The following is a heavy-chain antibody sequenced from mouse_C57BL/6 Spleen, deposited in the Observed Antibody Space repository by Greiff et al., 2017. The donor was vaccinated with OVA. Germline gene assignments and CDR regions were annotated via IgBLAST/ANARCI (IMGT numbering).Heavy chain of an antibody. CDR3: ARTVYYGNPYYFDY. CDR2: IYPGSGST. J-gene: IGHJ2*01. Sequence: QVQLQQPGAELVKPGALVKMSCKASGYTFTSYWITWVKQRPGQGLEWIGDIYPGSGSTNYNEKFKSKATLTVDTSSSTAYMQLSSLTSEDSAVYYCARTVYYGNPYYFDYWGQGTTLTVSS. V-gene: IGHV1-55*01. CDR1: GYTFTSYW. D-gene: IGHD2-1*01.